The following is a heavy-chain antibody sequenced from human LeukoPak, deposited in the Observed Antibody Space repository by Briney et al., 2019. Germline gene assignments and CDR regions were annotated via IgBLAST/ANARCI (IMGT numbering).Heavy chain of an antibody. V-gene: IGHV1-69*13. CDR3: TRDPSVDYDLLSHWFDP. D-gene: IGHD3-9*01. Sequence: SVKVSCKASGGTFSSYAISWVRQAPGQGLEWMGGIISFFGAAHYIQKFQGRLTITADESTSTAYMELSSLTSEDTAVYYCTRDPSVDYDLLSHWFDPWGQGTLVTVSS. CDR1: GGTFSSYA. CDR2: IISFFGAA. J-gene: IGHJ5*02.